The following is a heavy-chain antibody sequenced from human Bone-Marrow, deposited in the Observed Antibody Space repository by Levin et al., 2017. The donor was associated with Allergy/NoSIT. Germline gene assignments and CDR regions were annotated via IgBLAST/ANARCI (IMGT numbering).Heavy chain of an antibody. CDR2: ISSSSSYI. J-gene: IGHJ5*02. CDR1: GFTFSSYS. Sequence: GGSLRLSCAASGFTFSSYSMNWVRQAPGKGLEWVSSISSSSSYIYYADSVKGRFTISRDNAKNSLYLQMNSLRAEDTAVYYCARTDIVVVPAESSASGWFDPWGQGTLVTVSS. CDR3: ARTDIVVVPAESSASGWFDP. V-gene: IGHV3-21*01. D-gene: IGHD2-2*01.